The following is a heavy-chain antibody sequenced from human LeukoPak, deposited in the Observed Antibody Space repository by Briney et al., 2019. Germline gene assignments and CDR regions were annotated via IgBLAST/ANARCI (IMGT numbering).Heavy chain of an antibody. CDR3: AGSPQQLVPFDY. CDR1: GYTFTSYG. Sequence: ASVKVSCKASGYTFTSYGISWVRQAPGQGLEWMGWISAYNGNTNYAQKLQGRVTMTTDTSTSTAYMELRSLRSDDTAVYYCAGSPQQLVPFDYWGQGTLVTVSS. J-gene: IGHJ4*02. CDR2: ISAYNGNT. V-gene: IGHV1-18*04. D-gene: IGHD6-13*01.